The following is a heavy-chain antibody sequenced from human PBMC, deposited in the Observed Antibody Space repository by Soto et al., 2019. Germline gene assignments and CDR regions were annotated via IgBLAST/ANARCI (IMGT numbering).Heavy chain of an antibody. CDR1: VGTFSSYP. V-gene: IGHV1-69*06. CDR2: VIPIFGTT. CDR3: ARDSSPSPYYYGMDV. J-gene: IGHJ6*02. Sequence: QVQLVPSGAEVQKPGSSVKVSCKASVGTFSSYPINWVRQAPGQGLEWMGGVIPIFGTTNYAQKFQGRVTITADKSTTTAYMEMSSLRSDDTAVYYCARDSSPSPYYYGMDVWGQGTTVTVSS.